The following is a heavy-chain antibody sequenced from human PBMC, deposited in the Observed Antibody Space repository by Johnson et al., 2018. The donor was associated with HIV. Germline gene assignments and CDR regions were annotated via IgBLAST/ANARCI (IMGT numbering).Heavy chain of an antibody. Sequence: QVQLVESGGGVVQPGGSLRLSCAASGFTFSSYGMYWVRQAPGKGLEWVSFIPYDGSDKYYTDSVKGRFTISRDNSKNTLYLQMKQLTLQDTAVYYCAKDLRGSKSDEWAADYYDWSTAYPVHDPRAVVGVFDIWGQGTTVTVSS. J-gene: IGHJ3*02. CDR3: AKDLRGSKSDEWAADYYDWSTAYPVHDPRAVVGVFDI. V-gene: IGHV3-30*02. CDR1: GFTFSSYG. CDR2: IPYDGSDK. D-gene: IGHD3-3*01.